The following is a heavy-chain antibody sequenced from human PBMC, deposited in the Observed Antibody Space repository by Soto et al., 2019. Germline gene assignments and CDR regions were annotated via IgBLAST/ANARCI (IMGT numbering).Heavy chain of an antibody. CDR3: ATAEVDY. V-gene: IGHV3-74*01. Sequence: GGSLRLSCAASGFSCGNHCMHWVRQAPGKGLEWVSRMNSDGSTTNYADSVKGRFTVSRDNAKNTLYLQMNSLRAEDTAVYYCATAEVDYWGPGTLVTVSS. CDR2: MNSDGSTT. J-gene: IGHJ4*02. CDR1: GFSCGNHC.